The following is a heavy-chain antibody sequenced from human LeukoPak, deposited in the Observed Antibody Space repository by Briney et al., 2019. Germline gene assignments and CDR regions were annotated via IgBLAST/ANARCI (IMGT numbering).Heavy chain of an antibody. Sequence: GGSLRLSCAASGLTFSTYDMNWARQAPGKGLEWVSAFSAGGSTYYADSVKGRFTVSRDNSKNMLYLQMNSLRAEDTAVYYCAKDLSYIGLDNWGQGTLVTVSS. J-gene: IGHJ4*02. V-gene: IGHV3-23*01. D-gene: IGHD2-15*01. CDR2: FSAGGST. CDR1: GLTFSTYD. CDR3: AKDLSYIGLDN.